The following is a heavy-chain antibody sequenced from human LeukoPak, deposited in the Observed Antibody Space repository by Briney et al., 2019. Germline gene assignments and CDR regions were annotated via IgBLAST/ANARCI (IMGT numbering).Heavy chain of an antibody. CDR3: ARGGKLWSTDY. Sequence: SETLSLTCAVYGGSFSAYYWSWIRQPPGKGLEWIGEINHSGSTNYNPSLKSRVTISVDTSKNQFSLKLSSVTAADTAVYYCARGGKLWSTDYWGQGTLVTVSS. J-gene: IGHJ4*02. D-gene: IGHD5-18*01. V-gene: IGHV4-34*01. CDR2: INHSGST. CDR1: GGSFSAYY.